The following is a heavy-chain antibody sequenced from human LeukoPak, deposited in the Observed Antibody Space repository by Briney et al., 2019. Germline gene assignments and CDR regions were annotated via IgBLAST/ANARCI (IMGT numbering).Heavy chain of an antibody. Sequence: SETLSLTCTVSGGSISSYYWSWIRQPPGKGLEWIGYIYYSGSTNYNPSLKSRVTISVDTSKNQFSLKLSSVTAADAAVYYCAISSGVRGYYYYYMDVWGKGTTVTVSS. D-gene: IGHD3-10*01. CDR1: GGSISSYY. CDR3: AISSGVRGYYYYYMDV. CDR2: IYYSGST. J-gene: IGHJ6*03. V-gene: IGHV4-59*01.